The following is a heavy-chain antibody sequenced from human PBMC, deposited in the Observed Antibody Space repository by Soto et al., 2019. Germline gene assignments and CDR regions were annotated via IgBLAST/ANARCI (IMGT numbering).Heavy chain of an antibody. D-gene: IGHD3-10*01. CDR1: GYTLTELS. V-gene: IGHV1-24*01. J-gene: IGHJ5*02. CDR3: ATDVTMVRGALDP. CDR2: FDPEDGET. Sequence: GASVKLSCKVCGYTLTELSMHCVRQAPGKGLEWMGGFDPEDGETIYAQKFQGRVTMTEDTSTDTAYMELSSLRSEDTAVYYCATDVTMVRGALDPWGQGTLLTVSS.